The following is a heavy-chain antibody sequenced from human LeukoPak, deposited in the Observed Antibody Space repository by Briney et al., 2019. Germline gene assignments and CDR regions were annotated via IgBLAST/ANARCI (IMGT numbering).Heavy chain of an antibody. CDR3: AREDRYCSGGSCYSSGGMGV. D-gene: IGHD2-15*01. J-gene: IGHJ6*02. V-gene: IGHV3-7*05. CDR2: IKQDGSEK. Sequence: PGRSLRLSCAASGFSFSSYGMHWVRQAPGKGLEWVANIKQDGSEKYYVDSVKGRFTISRDNAKNSLYLQMNSLRAEDTAVYYCAREDRYCSGGSCYSSGGMGVWGQGTTVTVSS. CDR1: GFSFSSYG.